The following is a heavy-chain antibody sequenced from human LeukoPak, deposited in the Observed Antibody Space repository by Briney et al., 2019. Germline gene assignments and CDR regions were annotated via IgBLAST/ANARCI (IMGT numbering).Heavy chain of an antibody. V-gene: IGHV4-4*07. CDR2: IYTSGST. CDR3: ARQKYSSSWHRRFGALDI. CDR1: GGSISSYY. J-gene: IGHJ3*02. Sequence: SETLSLTCTVSGGSISSYYWSWIRQPAGKGLEWIGRIYTSGSTNYNPSLKSRVTMSVDTSKNQFSLKLSSVTAADTAVYYCARQKYSSSWHRRFGALDIWGQGTMVTVSS. D-gene: IGHD6-13*01.